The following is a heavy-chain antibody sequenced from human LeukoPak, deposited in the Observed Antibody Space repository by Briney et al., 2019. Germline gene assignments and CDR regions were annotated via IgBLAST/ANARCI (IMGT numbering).Heavy chain of an antibody. V-gene: IGHV1-69*06. CDR2: IIPIFGRA. J-gene: IGHJ6*03. Sequence: SVKVSCKASGYTFTGYYMHWVRQAPGQGLEWMGGIIPIFGRAYYAQNLQGRVTITADKSTSTAYMELSSLGSEDTAIYYCAKGRGRLHVNRGVYNYHYYMEVWGTGTTVIVSS. D-gene: IGHD3-10*01. CDR3: AKGRGRLHVNRGVYNYHYYMEV. CDR1: GYTFTGYY.